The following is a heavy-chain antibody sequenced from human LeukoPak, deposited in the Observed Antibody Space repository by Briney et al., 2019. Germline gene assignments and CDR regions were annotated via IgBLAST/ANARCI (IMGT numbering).Heavy chain of an antibody. Sequence: GESLTLSCAASGFTFSNYVIHWVRQAPGKGLEWLAVISYDGTNKYYADFVKGRFTISRDHCQSTVDLQMNTLGGADTAVYYCVRSPTYYNMDVWGKGTTVTVSS. CDR2: ISYDGTNK. V-gene: IGHV3-30*03. J-gene: IGHJ6*03. CDR3: VRSPTYYNMDV. CDR1: GFTFSNYV.